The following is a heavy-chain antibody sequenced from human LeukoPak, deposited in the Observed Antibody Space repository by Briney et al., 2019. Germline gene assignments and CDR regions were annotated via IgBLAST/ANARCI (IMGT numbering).Heavy chain of an antibody. V-gene: IGHV4-34*01. CDR1: GGSFSGYY. CDR3: ARELRYAFDI. D-gene: IGHD4-23*01. CDR2: INHSGST. Sequence: PSGTLSLTCAVYGGSFSGYYWSWIRQPPGKGLEWIGEINHSGSTNYNPSLKSRVTISVDTSKNQFSLKLSSVTAADTAVYYCARELRYAFDIWGQGTMVTVSS. J-gene: IGHJ3*02.